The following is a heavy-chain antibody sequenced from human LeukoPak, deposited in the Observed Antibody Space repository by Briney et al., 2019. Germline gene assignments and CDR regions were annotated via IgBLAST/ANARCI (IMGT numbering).Heavy chain of an antibody. CDR3: ATHDSSAWYVY. D-gene: IGHD6-19*01. CDR2: ISGSGGIT. J-gene: IGHJ4*02. CDR1: GFTFSSYA. V-gene: IGHV3-23*01. Sequence: GGSLRLSRAASGFTFSSYAMSWVRQAPGKGLEWVSGISGSGGITYYADSVKGRFTISRDNSNNTLYLQMNSLRAEDTAVYYCATHDSSAWYVYWGQGTLVTVSS.